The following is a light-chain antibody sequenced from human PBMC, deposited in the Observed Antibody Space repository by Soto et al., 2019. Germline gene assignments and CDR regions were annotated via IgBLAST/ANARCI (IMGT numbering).Light chain of an antibody. Sequence: DIVMTQSPDSLAVSLGERATINFKSRQSLLYSSNNKNYLAWYQQKPGQPHKLLIYWASTRKSGVPVRFSGSGSGTDFTITISSLQAEDVSVYYSQQYYGTPRWTFDQGPKVEIK. J-gene: IGKJ1*01. CDR1: QSLLYSSNNKNY. CDR3: QQYYGTPRWT. CDR2: WAS. V-gene: IGKV4-1*01.